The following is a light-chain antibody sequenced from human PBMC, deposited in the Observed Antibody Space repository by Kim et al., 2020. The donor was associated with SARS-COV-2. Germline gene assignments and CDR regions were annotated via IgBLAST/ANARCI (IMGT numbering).Light chain of an antibody. V-gene: IGLV7-43*01. CDR1: TAAGTRGYS. Sequence: GVTVTVTRASATAAGTRGYSPICFQLNPGQPPRALIYSTHNEHSWTPARFSGSLLGGKAALTLSVVRPEDVADNYCLLYFGGARVFGGGTQLTVL. CDR3: LLYFGGARV. J-gene: IGLJ3*02. CDR2: STH.